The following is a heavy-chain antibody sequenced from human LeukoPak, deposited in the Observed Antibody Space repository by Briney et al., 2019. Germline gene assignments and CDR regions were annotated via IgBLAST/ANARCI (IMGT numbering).Heavy chain of an antibody. J-gene: IGHJ4*02. Sequence: PSQTLSLTCTVSGGSISTSGYYWTWIRQHPGKGLEWIGYIYYSGCTNYNPSLKSRVTISLDTSKNQFSLGLTSVTAADTAIYYCARDTVTLAGDLFDYWGRGTLVTVSS. D-gene: IGHD4-11*01. V-gene: IGHV4-31*03. CDR3: ARDTVTLAGDLFDY. CDR2: IYYSGCT. CDR1: GGSISTSGYY.